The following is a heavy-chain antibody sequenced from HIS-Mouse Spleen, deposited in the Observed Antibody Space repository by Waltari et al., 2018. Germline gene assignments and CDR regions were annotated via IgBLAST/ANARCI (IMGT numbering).Heavy chain of an antibody. CDR2: IYYSGST. V-gene: IGHV4-39*07. Sequence: QLQLQESGPGLVKPSETLSLTCTVSGGSISSSSYSWGGIRQTPGKGLEWIGSIYYSGSTYYNPSLKSRVTISVDTSKNQFSLKLSSVTAADTAVYYCAREIPYSSSWYDWYFDLWGRGTLVTVSS. CDR1: GGSISSSSYS. D-gene: IGHD6-13*01. J-gene: IGHJ2*01. CDR3: AREIPYSSSWYDWYFDL.